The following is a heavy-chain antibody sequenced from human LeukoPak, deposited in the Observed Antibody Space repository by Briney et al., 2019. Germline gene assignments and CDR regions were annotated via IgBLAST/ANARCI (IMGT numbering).Heavy chain of an antibody. CDR1: GGSFSAYY. J-gene: IGHJ4*02. V-gene: IGHV4-34*01. Sequence: SETLSLTCAVYGGSFSAYYWNWIRQPPGKGLEWIGEINHSGSTKYDPSLKSRVTISVDTSKSQFPLKLSSVTAADTAVYYCACGDYYFDYWGQGTLVTVSS. CDR2: INHSGST. CDR3: ACGDYYFDY. D-gene: IGHD2-21*02.